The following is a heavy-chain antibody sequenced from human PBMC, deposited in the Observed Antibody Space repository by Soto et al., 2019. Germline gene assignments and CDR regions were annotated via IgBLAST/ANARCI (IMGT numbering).Heavy chain of an antibody. V-gene: IGHV1-46*01. J-gene: IGHJ3*02. Sequence: QVQLVQSGAEVKKPGASVKVSCKASGYTFTSYYMHWVRQAPGQGLEWMGIINPSGGSTSYAQKYKGRVTMTRDMYTSTVYMELSSLRSEDTAVYYCARSGGAFDIWGQGTMVTVSS. CDR2: INPSGGST. CDR1: GYTFTSYY. D-gene: IGHD2-15*01. CDR3: ARSGGAFDI.